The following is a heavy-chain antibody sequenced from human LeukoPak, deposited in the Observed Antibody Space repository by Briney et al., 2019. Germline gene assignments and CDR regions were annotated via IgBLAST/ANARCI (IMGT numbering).Heavy chain of an antibody. D-gene: IGHD3-9*01. CDR1: GGSFSGYY. CDR2: INHSGST. J-gene: IGHJ4*02. Sequence: SETLSLTCAVYGGSFSGYYWSWIRQPPGKGLEWIGEINHSGSTNYNPSLKSRVTISVDTSKNQFSLKLSSVTAADTAVYYCARGGLRYFDWLLQEFDHWGQGTLVTVSS. V-gene: IGHV4-34*01. CDR3: ARGGLRYFDWLLQEFDH.